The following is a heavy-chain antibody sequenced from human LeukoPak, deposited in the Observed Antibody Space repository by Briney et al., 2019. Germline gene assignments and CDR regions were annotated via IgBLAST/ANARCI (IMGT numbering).Heavy chain of an antibody. Sequence: GRSLRLSCAASGFTVDDYGMHSVRQAAGKGMELVSGISWNSGSIGYADSVKGRFTISRDNAKNSLYLQMNSLRAEDTALYYCAKGLKGLKFDYWGQGTLVTVSS. J-gene: IGHJ4*02. V-gene: IGHV3-9*01. D-gene: IGHD6-19*01. CDR2: ISWNSGSI. CDR1: GFTVDDYG. CDR3: AKGLKGLKFDY.